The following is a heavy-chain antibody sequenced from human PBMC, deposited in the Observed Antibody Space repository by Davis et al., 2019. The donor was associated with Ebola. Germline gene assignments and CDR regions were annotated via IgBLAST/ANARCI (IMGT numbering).Heavy chain of an antibody. Sequence: MPSETLSLTCTVSGGSISSDYWTWIRQPPGKGLEWVGYIFYTGFTNYNPSLKSRVTISVDTSKNQFSLKLSSVTAADTAVYYCARELPNWGLDYWGQGNLVTVSS. CDR2: IFYTGFT. J-gene: IGHJ4*02. D-gene: IGHD7-27*01. CDR3: ARELPNWGLDY. V-gene: IGHV4-59*01. CDR1: GGSISSDY.